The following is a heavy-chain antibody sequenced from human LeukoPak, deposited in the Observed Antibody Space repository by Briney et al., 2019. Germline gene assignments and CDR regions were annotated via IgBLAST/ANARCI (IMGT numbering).Heavy chain of an antibody. CDR3: ARDKMVGSSWFQTLDY. Sequence: GGSLRLSRAASGLTFSSYAMHWVRQAPGKGLEWVAVISYDGSNKYYADSVKGRFTISRDNSKNTLYLQMNSLRAEDTAVYYCARDKMVGSSWFQTLDYWGQGTLVTVSS. CDR1: GLTFSSYA. D-gene: IGHD6-13*01. CDR2: ISYDGSNK. J-gene: IGHJ4*02. V-gene: IGHV3-30-3*01.